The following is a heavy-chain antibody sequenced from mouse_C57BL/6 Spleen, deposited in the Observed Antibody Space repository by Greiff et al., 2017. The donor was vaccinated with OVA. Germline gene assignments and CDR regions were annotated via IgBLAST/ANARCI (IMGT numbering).Heavy chain of an antibody. D-gene: IGHD2-4*01. CDR1: GFTFSDYG. J-gene: IGHJ4*01. Sequence: DVKLVESGGGLVKPGGSLKLSCAASGFTFSDYGMHWVRQAPEKGLEWVAYISSGSSTIYYADTVKGRFTISRDNAKNTLFLQMTSLRSEDTAMYYCARLRLDYAMDYWGQGTSVTVSS. V-gene: IGHV5-17*01. CDR2: ISSGSSTI. CDR3: ARLRLDYAMDY.